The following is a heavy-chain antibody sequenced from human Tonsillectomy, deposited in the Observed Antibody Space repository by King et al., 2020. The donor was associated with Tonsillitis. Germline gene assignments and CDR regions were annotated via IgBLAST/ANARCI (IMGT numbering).Heavy chain of an antibody. CDR1: GFSVNTNY. CDR3: ARGQVYTTGSSANNFDH. V-gene: IGHV3-66*01. Sequence: VQLVESGGGLVPPGGSLRLSCAASGFSVNTNYMSWVRQAPGKGLEWVSTIYSGGNTFYADSVKGRFTISRDNSKNTLYLQMSSLRADDTAVYYCARGQVYTTGSSANNFDHWGQGTLVTVSS. D-gene: IGHD6-19*01. CDR2: IYSGGNT. J-gene: IGHJ4*02.